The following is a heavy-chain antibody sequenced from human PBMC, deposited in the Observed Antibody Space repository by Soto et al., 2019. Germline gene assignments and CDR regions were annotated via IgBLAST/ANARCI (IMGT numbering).Heavy chain of an antibody. CDR2: IIPIFGTA. CDR1: GGTFSSYA. CDR3: AKDGSHNFDY. Sequence: SVKVSCKASGGTFSSYAISWVRQAPGQGLEWMGGIIPIFGTANYAQKFQGRVTITADESTSTAYMELSSLRAEDTAVYYCAKDGSHNFDYWGQGTLVTVSS. V-gene: IGHV1-69*13. J-gene: IGHJ4*02. D-gene: IGHD1-26*01.